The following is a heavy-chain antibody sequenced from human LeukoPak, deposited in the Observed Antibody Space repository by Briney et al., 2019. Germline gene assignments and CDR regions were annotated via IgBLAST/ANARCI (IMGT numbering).Heavy chain of an antibody. CDR3: ARVGSGYDSYWFDP. J-gene: IGHJ5*02. D-gene: IGHD5-12*01. CDR2: IIPIFGTA. V-gene: IGHV1-69*13. CDR1: GGTFSSYA. Sequence: SVKVSCKASGGTFSSYAISWVRQAPGQGLEWMGGIIPIFGTANYAQKFRGRVTITADESTSTAYMELSSLRSEDTAVYYCARVGSGYDSYWFDPWGQGTLVTVSS.